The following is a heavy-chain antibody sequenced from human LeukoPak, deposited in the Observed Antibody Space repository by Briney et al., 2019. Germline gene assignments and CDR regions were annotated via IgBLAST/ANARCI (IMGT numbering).Heavy chain of an antibody. CDR3: AELALLPGY. CDR1: GFTFSSYG. D-gene: IGHD2-15*01. J-gene: IGHJ4*02. CDR2: ISYDGSNK. V-gene: IGHV3-30*18. Sequence: GRSLRLSCAASGFTFSSYGMHWVRQAPGKGLEWVAVISYDGSNKYYADSVKGRFTISRDNSKNTLYLQMNSLRAEDTAVYYCAELALLPGYWGQGTLVTVSS.